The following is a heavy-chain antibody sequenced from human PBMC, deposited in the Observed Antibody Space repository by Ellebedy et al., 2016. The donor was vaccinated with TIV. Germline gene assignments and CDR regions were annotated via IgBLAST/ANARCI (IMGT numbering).Heavy chain of an antibody. Sequence: GESLKISCAVSGFTFNDYAMSWVRQAQGKGLEWVSTISWYGGSTYSADSVNGRFTISRDNAKNTLYLQMNSLRAEDTAVYYCARYNIDYSSPLDSWGQGTLVTVSS. CDR2: ISWYGGST. J-gene: IGHJ4*02. D-gene: IGHD6-13*01. V-gene: IGHV3-23*01. CDR3: ARYNIDYSSPLDS. CDR1: GFTFNDYA.